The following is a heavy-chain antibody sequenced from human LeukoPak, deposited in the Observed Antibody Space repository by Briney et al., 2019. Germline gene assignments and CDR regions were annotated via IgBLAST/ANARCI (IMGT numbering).Heavy chain of an antibody. CDR1: GGSINNSNYY. J-gene: IGHJ4*02. V-gene: IGHV4-39*07. CDR3: ARDPHHDYGDYSHFDY. CDR2: IYYSGST. D-gene: IGHD4-17*01. Sequence: SETLSLTCTVSGGSINNSNYYWGWIRQPPGKGLEWIGSIYYSGSTFYNPSLKSRVTISIDTSKNQFSLKLSSVTAADTAVYYCARDPHHDYGDYSHFDYWGQGTLVTVSS.